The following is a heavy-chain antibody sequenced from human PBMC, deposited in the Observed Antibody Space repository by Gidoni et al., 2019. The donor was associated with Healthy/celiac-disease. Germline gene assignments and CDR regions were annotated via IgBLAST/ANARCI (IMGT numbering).Heavy chain of an antibody. V-gene: IGHV3-7*03. D-gene: IGHD4-17*01. CDR1: GFTFSSYW. Sequence: EVQLVESGGGLVQPGGSLRLSCAASGFTFSSYWMRWVRQAPGKGLEWVANIKQDGSEKYYVDSVKGRFTISRDNAKNSLYLQMNSLRAEDTAVYYCARDVEDYGDYYNYYYYYYMDVWGKGTTVTVSS. J-gene: IGHJ6*03. CDR3: ARDVEDYGDYYNYYYYYYMDV. CDR2: IKQDGSEK.